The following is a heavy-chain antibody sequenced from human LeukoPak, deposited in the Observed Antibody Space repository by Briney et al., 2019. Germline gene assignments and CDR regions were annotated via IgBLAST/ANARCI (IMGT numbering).Heavy chain of an antibody. CDR1: GGSFSGYY. CDR2: INHSGST. CDR3: ARSPRRYDILTGSRPPYYFDY. Sequence: SETLSLTCAVYGGSFSGYYWSWIRQPPGKGLEWIGEINHSGSTNYNPSLKSRVTISVDTSKNQFSLKLSSVTAADTAVCYCARSPRRYDILTGSRPPYYFDYWGQGTLVTVSS. J-gene: IGHJ4*02. V-gene: IGHV4-34*01. D-gene: IGHD3-9*01.